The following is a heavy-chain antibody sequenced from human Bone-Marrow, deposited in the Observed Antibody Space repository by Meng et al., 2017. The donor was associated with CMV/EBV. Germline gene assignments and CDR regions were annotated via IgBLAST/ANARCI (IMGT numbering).Heavy chain of an antibody. V-gene: IGHV4-34*01. J-gene: IGHJ4*01. D-gene: IGHD3-22*01. CDR3: ARAWRFAGGYYVAARYYFDY. Sequence: LRLSCAVYGGSFSGYYWSWIRQPPGKGLEWIGEINHSGSTNYNPTLKSRVTISVDTSKNQFSLKLSSVTAADTAVYYCARAWRFAGGYYVAARYYFDYWGQGTLVTVSS. CDR1: GGSFSGYY. CDR2: INHSGST.